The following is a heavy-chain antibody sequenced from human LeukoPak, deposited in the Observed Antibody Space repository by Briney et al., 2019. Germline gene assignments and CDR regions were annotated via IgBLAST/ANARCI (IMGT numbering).Heavy chain of an antibody. CDR1: GFSLSTSGMR. J-gene: IGHJ4*02. CDR2: IDWDDDK. V-gene: IGHV2-70*04. Sequence: GSGPALVKPTQTLTLTCTFSGFSLSTSGMRVSWIRQPPGKALEWLARIDWDDDKSYSTSLKTRLTISKDTSKNQVVLTLTNMDPVDTATYYCAHNSGWSFDYWGQGTLVTVSS. CDR3: AHNSGWSFDY. D-gene: IGHD6-19*01.